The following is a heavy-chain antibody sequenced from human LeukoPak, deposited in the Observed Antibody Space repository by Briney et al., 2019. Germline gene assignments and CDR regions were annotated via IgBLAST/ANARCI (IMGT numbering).Heavy chain of an antibody. D-gene: IGHD3-3*01. V-gene: IGHV3-21*01. CDR3: ARESGLWSTIFGVEMGAYYYYYMDV. CDR1: GFTFQNYG. Sequence: PEGSLRLSCAASGFTFQNYGMNWVRQAPEKGLEWVSSISSSSSYVYYADSVKGRFTVSRDNAKNSLYLQMNSLRAEDTAVYYCARESGLWSTIFGVEMGAYYYYYMDVWGKGTTVTVSS. J-gene: IGHJ6*03. CDR2: ISSSSSYV.